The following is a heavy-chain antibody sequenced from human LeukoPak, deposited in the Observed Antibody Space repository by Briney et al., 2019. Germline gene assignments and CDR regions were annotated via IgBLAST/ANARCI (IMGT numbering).Heavy chain of an antibody. V-gene: IGHV3-74*01. Sequence: GGSLRLSCAASGFTLNTYWMHWIRQAPGKGLEWVSRIKTDGSPTTYADSVKSRFTISRDNAKSTLYLQMNSLRAEDTAVYYCARAYHADSSGWGYWGQGTLVTVSS. D-gene: IGHD3-22*01. CDR1: GFTLNTYW. J-gene: IGHJ4*02. CDR3: ARAYHADSSGWGY. CDR2: IKTDGSPT.